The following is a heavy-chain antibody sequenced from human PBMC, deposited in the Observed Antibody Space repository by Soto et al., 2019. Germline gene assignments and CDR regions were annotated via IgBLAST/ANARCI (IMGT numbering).Heavy chain of an antibody. V-gene: IGHV5-51*01. CDR1: GYSFTSYC. J-gene: IGHJ4*02. CDR2: IYPGYSDT. D-gene: IGHD2-15*01. Sequence: ESLKISCKGSGYSFTSYCIRWVRQMPGKGLEWVGSIYPGYSDTRYSPSFQGQVTISADKSISTAYLQWSSLKVSDTAMYYCTRNGKNKLLAWDFDYWGQGTMVTVSS. CDR3: TRNGKNKLLAWDFDY.